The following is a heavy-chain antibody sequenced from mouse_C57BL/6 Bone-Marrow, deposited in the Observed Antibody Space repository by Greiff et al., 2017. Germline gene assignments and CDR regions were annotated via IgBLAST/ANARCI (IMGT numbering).Heavy chain of an antibody. D-gene: IGHD1-1*01. CDR2: INPSSGYT. V-gene: IGHV1-4*01. J-gene: IGHJ2*01. CDR1: GYTFTSYT. Sequence: VQLQQSGAELARPGASVKMSCKASGYTFTSYTMHWVKQRPGQGLEWIGYINPSSGYTKYNQKFQDKATLPADKSSSTAYMQLSSLTSEDSAVYYCARLDSSYFDYGGQGTTLTVSS. CDR3: ARLDSSYFDY.